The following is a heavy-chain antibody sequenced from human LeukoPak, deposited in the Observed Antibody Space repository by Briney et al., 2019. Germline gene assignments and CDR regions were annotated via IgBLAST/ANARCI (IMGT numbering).Heavy chain of an antibody. V-gene: IGHV4-31*03. D-gene: IGHD2-2*01. Sequence: PSQTLSLTCTVSGGSISSGGYYWSWIRQHPGKGLEWIGYIYYSGSTYYNPSLKSRVTISVDTSKNQFSLKLSSVTAADTAVYYCATEIGYCSSTSCPRNWFDPWGQGTLVTVSS. CDR3: ATEIGYCSSTSCPRNWFDP. CDR1: GGSISSGGYY. CDR2: IYYSGST. J-gene: IGHJ5*02.